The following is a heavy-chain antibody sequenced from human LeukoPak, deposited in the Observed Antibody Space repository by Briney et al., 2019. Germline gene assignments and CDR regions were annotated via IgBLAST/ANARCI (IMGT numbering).Heavy chain of an antibody. CDR3: ARTGGASGGF. V-gene: IGHV4-59*08. CDR1: GGSISGYY. Sequence: SETLSLTCTVSGGSISGYYWSWSRQPPGQGLEWIGYIYYSGSTSYNPSLKSRVTISVDTSKNQFSLKLSSVTAADTATYFCARTGGASGGFWGQGTLVTVSS. D-gene: IGHD2-21*01. CDR2: IYYSGST. J-gene: IGHJ4*02.